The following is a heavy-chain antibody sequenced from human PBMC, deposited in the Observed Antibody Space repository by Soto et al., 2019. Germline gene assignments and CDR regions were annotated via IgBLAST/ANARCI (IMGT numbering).Heavy chain of an antibody. V-gene: IGHV3-30-3*01. CDR3: ARDRSIAVAGTPYYYGMDV. CDR2: ISYDGSNK. D-gene: IGHD6-19*01. J-gene: IGHJ6*02. CDR1: GFTFSSYA. Sequence: GGSLRLSCAASGFTFSSYAMHWVRQAPGKGLEWVAVISYDGSNKYYADSVKGRFTISRDNSKNTLYLQMNSLRAEDTAVYYCARDRSIAVAGTPYYYGMDVWGQGTTVTVSS.